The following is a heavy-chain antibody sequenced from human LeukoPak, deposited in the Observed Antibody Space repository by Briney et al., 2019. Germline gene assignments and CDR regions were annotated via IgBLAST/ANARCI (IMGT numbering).Heavy chain of an antibody. Sequence: PGGSLRLSCAASGFTFRSYEMNWVRQAPGKGLEWVSFISSSGSTIYYADSVKGRFTISRDNAKNSLYLQMNSLRAEDTAVYYCARIGHEDYYFDYWGQGTLVTVSS. CDR3: ARIGHEDYYFDY. V-gene: IGHV3-48*03. J-gene: IGHJ4*02. CDR1: GFTFRSYE. CDR2: ISSSGSTI.